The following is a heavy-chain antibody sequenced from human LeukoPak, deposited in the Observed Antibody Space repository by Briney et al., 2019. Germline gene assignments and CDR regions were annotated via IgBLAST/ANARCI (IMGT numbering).Heavy chain of an antibody. Sequence: SETLSLTCTVSGDSISSYYWSWIWQPAGKGLEWIGRIYSSGSTDYNPSLKSRVTMSVDKSKNKVSLRLSSVTAADTAVYYCARGIAATDVWGHGTTVIVSS. D-gene: IGHD2-15*01. J-gene: IGHJ6*02. CDR1: GDSISSYY. CDR3: ARGIAATDV. CDR2: IYSSGST. V-gene: IGHV4-4*07.